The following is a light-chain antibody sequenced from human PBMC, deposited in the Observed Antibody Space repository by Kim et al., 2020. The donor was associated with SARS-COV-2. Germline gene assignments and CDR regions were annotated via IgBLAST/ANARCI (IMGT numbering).Light chain of an antibody. CDR3: QQYDEVPLS. CDR2: ESS. CDR1: RGITNF. Sequence: ASVGDTVTYVCKARRGITNFVKWFQQGPGKAPRLLIHESSILQTGVPPRCSGSGLGTDFTLVISNVQPEDFATYFCQQYDEVPLSFGQGTRLEIK. J-gene: IGKJ5*01. V-gene: IGKV1-33*01.